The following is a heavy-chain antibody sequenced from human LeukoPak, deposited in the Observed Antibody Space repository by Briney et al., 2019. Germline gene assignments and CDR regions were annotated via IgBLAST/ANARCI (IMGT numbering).Heavy chain of an antibody. D-gene: IGHD6-13*01. CDR2: ISSTGSAI. J-gene: IGHJ4*02. V-gene: IGHV3-48*03. Sequence: PGGSLRLSCAASGFSFSSFEMTWVRQAPGKGLQWVSYISSTGSAIFYADSVKGRFTISRDNAKKLYLQMTSLRAEDTAVYYCARGGNWYYFFDYWGQGTLVTVSS. CDR3: ARGGNWYYFFDY. CDR1: GFSFSSFE.